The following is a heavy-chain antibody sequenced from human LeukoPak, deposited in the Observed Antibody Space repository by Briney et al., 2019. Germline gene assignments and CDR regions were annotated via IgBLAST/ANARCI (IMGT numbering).Heavy chain of an antibody. CDR2: INPSGGST. CDR1: GYTFTSYY. J-gene: IGHJ4*02. V-gene: IGHV1-46*01. D-gene: IGHD3-10*01. CDR3: AKGGLYGPPED. Sequence: ASVKVSCKASGYTFTSYYMHWVRQAPGQGLEWMGIINPSGGSTSYAQRFQGRDTMTTDTSTSTAYMELRSLRSDDTAVYYCAKGGLYGPPEDWGQGTLVTVSS.